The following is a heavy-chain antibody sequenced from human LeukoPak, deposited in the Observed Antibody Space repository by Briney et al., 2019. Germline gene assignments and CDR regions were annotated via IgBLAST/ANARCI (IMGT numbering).Heavy chain of an antibody. CDR1: GYTFTSYY. Sequence: ASVKLSCKASGYTFTSYYMHWVRQAPGQGLEWMGIINPSGGGTIYAQKSQGRVTMTRDTSTSTVYLELGSLRSEDTAVFYCARARERGYCSVGTCYNYYFMDVWDKGTTVTVSS. J-gene: IGHJ6*03. CDR3: ARARERGYCSVGTCYNYYFMDV. V-gene: IGHV1-46*01. D-gene: IGHD2-15*01. CDR2: INPSGGGT.